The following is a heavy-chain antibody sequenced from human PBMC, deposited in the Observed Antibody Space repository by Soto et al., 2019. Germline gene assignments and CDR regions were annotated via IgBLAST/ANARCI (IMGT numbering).Heavy chain of an antibody. V-gene: IGHV3-74*01. CDR1: GFTFSTYW. CDR3: VRDLSPGHH. J-gene: IGHJ5*02. CDR2: IKGDGSST. Sequence: GGSRRLSCAASGFTFSTYWMHWVRQAPGKGLVWVSRIKGDGSSTSYADSVKGRFTISRDNAKNTLYLQMNSLRAEDTAVYYCVRDLSPGHHWGQGTLVTVSS. D-gene: IGHD2-8*02.